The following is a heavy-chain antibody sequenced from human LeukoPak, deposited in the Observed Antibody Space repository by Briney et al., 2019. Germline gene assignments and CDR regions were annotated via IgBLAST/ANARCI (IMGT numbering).Heavy chain of an antibody. CDR2: ISAYNGNT. CDR1: GYTFTSYG. D-gene: IGHD3-3*01. CDR3: ARDRSVRDFWSGGRPRWLDP. V-gene: IGHV1-18*01. Sequence: ASVKVSCKASGYTFTSYGISWVRQAPGQGLEWMGWISAYNGNTNYAQKLQGRVTMTTDTSTSTAYMELRSLRSDDTAVYYCARDRSVRDFWSGGRPRWLDPWGQGTLVTVSS. J-gene: IGHJ5*02.